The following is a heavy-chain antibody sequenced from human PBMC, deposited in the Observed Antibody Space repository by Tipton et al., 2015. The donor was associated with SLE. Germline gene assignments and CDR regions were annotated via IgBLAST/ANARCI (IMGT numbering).Heavy chain of an antibody. CDR1: GYTFTRYA. CDR3: ARDDGLLSRSMAGWYFDL. CDR2: IHTNNGNP. Sequence: QLVQSGSELKTSGASVKISCKASGYTFTRYALNWVRLAPGQGPEWMGWIHTNNGNPAYARGFAGRFVFSLDTSVSTAYLQINNLKPEDTAIYYCARDDGLLSRSMAGWYFDLWGRGTLVTVSS. D-gene: IGHD6-19*01. V-gene: IGHV7-4-1*02. J-gene: IGHJ2*01.